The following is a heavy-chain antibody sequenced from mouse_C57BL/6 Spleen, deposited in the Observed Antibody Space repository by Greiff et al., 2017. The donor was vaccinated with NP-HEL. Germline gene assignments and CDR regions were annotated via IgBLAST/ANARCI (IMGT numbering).Heavy chain of an antibody. CDR3: AREGVTAGYPFAY. CDR2: INPNNGGT. Sequence: VQLQQSGPELVKPGASVKMSCKASGYTFTDYNMHWVKQSHGKSLEWIGDINPNNGGTSYNQKFKGKATLTVNKSSSTAYMELRSLTSEDSAVYYCAREGVTAGYPFAYWGQGTLVTVSA. D-gene: IGHD2-3*01. J-gene: IGHJ3*01. CDR1: GYTFTDYN. V-gene: IGHV1-22*01.